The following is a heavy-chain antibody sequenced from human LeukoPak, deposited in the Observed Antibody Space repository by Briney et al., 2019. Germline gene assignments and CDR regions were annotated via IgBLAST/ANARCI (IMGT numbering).Heavy chain of an antibody. V-gene: IGHV4-59*01. J-gene: IGHJ6*02. D-gene: IGHD3-10*01. CDR2: IYYNGNT. CDR3: ARDSRYSYGSGGMDV. CDR1: GGSIGSYY. Sequence: SETLSLTCTVSGGSIGSYYWTWIRQTPEKGLEWIGSIYYNGNTNYNPSLKSRVAISIDTSKSQLSLKVTSVIAANTATYYCARDSRYSYGSGGMDVWGQGTTVTVSS.